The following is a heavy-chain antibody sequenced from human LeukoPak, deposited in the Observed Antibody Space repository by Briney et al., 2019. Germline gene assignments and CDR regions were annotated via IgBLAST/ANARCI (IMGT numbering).Heavy chain of an antibody. J-gene: IGHJ4*02. CDR1: GYTFSGYY. Sequence: ASVKVSCKASGYTFSGYYMHWVRQAPGQGLEWMGWINPNSGGTNYAQKFQGRVTMTRDTSISTAYMELSRLRSDDTAVYYCARELLVAGASGVDFDYWGQGALVTVSS. D-gene: IGHD6-13*01. CDR2: INPNSGGT. CDR3: ARELLVAGASGVDFDY. V-gene: IGHV1-2*02.